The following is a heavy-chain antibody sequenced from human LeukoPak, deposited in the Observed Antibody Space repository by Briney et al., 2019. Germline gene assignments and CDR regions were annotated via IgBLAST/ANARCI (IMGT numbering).Heavy chain of an antibody. D-gene: IGHD3-10*01. V-gene: IGHV4-4*07. CDR3: ARSLSYYGSGTNWFDP. CDR2: IYTSGST. CDR1: GGSISSYY. Sequence: PSETLSLTCTVSGGSISSYYWSWIRQPAGKGLEWIGRIYTSGSTNYNPSLKSRVTMSVDTSKNQLSLKLSSVTAADTAVYYCARSLSYYGSGTNWFDPWGQGTLVTVSS. J-gene: IGHJ5*02.